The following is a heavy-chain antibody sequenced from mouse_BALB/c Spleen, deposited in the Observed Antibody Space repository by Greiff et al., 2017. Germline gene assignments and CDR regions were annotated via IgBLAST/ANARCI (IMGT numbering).Heavy chain of an antibody. J-gene: IGHJ4*01. CDR3: ARYYCGSRGRAMDY. CDR2: INPSNGRT. V-gene: IGHV1S81*02. D-gene: IGHD1-1*01. Sequence: QVQLQQPGAELVKPGASVKLSCKASGYTFTSYWMHWVKQRPGQGLEWIGEINPSNGRTNYNEKFKSKATLTVDKSSSTAYMQLSSLTSEDSAVYYCARYYCGSRGRAMDYWGQGTSVTVSS. CDR1: GYTFTSYW.